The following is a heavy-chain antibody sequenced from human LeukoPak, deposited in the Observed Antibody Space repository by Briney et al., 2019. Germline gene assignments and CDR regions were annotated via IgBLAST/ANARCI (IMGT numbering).Heavy chain of an antibody. CDR1: GFTFSRTW. CDR3: ARDWHNAMDV. J-gene: IGHJ6*02. Sequence: QPWGFLRLSCAASGFTFSRTWMYWVRQAPGKGLVWVSRINSDGSTTTYAHSEKGRFTISRDNAKHTAYLQMNSLRGEDTAVYFCARDWHNAMDVWGQGAT. V-gene: IGHV3-74*01. D-gene: IGHD2-21*01. CDR2: INSDGSTT.